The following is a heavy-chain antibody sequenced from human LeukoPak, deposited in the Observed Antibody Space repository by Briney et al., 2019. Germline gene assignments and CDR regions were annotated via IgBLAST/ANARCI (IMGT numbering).Heavy chain of an antibody. CDR2: INEDGREK. Sequence: PGESLRLSCVVSGFTFSSSWMSWVRQAPGKGLEWVASINEDGREKNYVDSVKGRFTISRDNAKNSLYLQMNTLRAEDTAVYYCAGMGYWGQGTLVTVSS. D-gene: IGHD5-24*01. CDR3: AGMGY. V-gene: IGHV3-7*05. CDR1: GFTFSSSW. J-gene: IGHJ4*02.